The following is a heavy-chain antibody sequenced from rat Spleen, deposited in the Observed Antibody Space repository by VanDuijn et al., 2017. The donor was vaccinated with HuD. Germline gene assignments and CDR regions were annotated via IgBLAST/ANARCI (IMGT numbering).Heavy chain of an antibody. J-gene: IGHJ3*01. CDR2: ISTGGGNT. V-gene: IGHV5-25*01. CDR1: GFTFSNYY. D-gene: IGHD4-1*01. Sequence: EVQLVESGGGLVQPGRSMKLSCAASGFTFSNYYMAWVRQAPTKGLEWVASISTGGGNTYYRDSVKGRLTISRDNAENTLYLQMDSLRSEDTATYYCTTYGGLRNWFAYWGQGTLVTVSS. CDR3: TTYGGLRNWFAY.